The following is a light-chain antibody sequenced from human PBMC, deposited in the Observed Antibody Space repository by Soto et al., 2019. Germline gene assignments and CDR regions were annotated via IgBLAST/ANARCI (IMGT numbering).Light chain of an antibody. Sequence: QSALTQPASVSGSPGQSITISCTGTSSDVGSYNLVSWYQQHPGKAPKLMIYEGSKRPSGVSNRFSGSKSGNTASLTISGLQAEDEADYYCRSYAGSYVVFGGGTKLTVL. J-gene: IGLJ2*01. CDR2: EGS. CDR1: SSDVGSYNL. V-gene: IGLV2-23*01. CDR3: RSYAGSYVV.